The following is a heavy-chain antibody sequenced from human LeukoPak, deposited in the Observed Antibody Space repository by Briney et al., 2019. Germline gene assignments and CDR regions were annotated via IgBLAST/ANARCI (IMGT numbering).Heavy chain of an antibody. CDR3: ARGVSSSWYYYYYYMDV. CDR1: GYSISSSYY. V-gene: IGHV4-38-2*02. CDR2: IYYSGST. J-gene: IGHJ6*03. D-gene: IGHD6-13*01. Sequence: SETLSLTCTVSGYSISSSYYWGWIRQPPGKGLEWIGSIYYSGSTYYNPSLKSRVTISVDTSKNQFSLKLSSVTAADTAVYYCARGVSSSWYYYYYYMDVWGKGTTVTVSS.